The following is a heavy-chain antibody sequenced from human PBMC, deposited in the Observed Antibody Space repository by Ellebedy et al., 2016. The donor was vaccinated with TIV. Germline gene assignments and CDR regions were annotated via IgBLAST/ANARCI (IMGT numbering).Heavy chain of an antibody. V-gene: IGHV3-15*07. CDR1: GFTLSSYW. CDR3: TTAQGHSSGYYSFNY. J-gene: IGHJ4*02. D-gene: IGHD3-22*01. Sequence: GESLKISCAASGFTLSSYWMNWVRQAPGKGLDWVGRIKSKADGGTIDYAAPVKGRFTISRDDSENTLFLQMDSLETEDTAVYHCTTAQGHSSGYYSFNYWGQGTLVTVSS. CDR2: IKSKADGGTI.